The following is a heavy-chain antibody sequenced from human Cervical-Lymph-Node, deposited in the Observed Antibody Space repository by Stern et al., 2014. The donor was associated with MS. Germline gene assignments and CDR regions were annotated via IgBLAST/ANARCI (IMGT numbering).Heavy chain of an antibody. V-gene: IGHV7-4-1*02. CDR3: ARDPHDYGDRFDY. J-gene: IGHJ4*02. D-gene: IGHD4-17*01. Sequence: QLVESGSELKKPGASVKVSCKASGHSFTHFALNWGRHAPGQGLQWMGWINTNTGNPSYAQAFTGRFVFSLDTSVSTAYLQISSLKAEDTAVYYCARDPHDYGDRFDYWGQGTLVTVSS. CDR2: INTNTGNP. CDR1: GHSFTHFA.